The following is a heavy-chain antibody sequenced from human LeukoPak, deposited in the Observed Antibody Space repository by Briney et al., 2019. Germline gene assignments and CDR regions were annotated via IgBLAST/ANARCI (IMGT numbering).Heavy chain of an antibody. D-gene: IGHD6-6*01. Sequence: ASVKVSCKASGYTFTGYYMHWVRQAPGQGLEWMGWINPNSGGTNYAQKFQGRVTMTRDTSISTAYMELSRLRSDDTAVYYCARDSYSSSSRPFDPWGQGTLVTVSS. V-gene: IGHV1-2*02. J-gene: IGHJ5*02. CDR3: ARDSYSSSSRPFDP. CDR1: GYTFTGYY. CDR2: INPNSGGT.